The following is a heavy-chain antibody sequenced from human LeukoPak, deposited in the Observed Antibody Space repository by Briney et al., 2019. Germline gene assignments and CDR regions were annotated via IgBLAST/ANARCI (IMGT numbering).Heavy chain of an antibody. V-gene: IGHV3-53*01. Sequence: PGGSLRLSCAASGFTFSQYAIHWVRQAPGNGLERVSVIYGDGRTSHSASVRGRFTISRDNSKNIVSLQMNNLRAEDTAVYYCARGRGLGVVSPYFDYWGQGTLVTVSS. D-gene: IGHD3-3*01. CDR1: GFTFSQYA. J-gene: IGHJ4*02. CDR2: IYGDGRT. CDR3: ARGRGLGVVSPYFDY.